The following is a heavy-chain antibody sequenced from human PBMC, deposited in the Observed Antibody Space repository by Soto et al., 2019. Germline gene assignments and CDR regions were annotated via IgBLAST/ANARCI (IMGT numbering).Heavy chain of an antibody. V-gene: IGHV1-46*01. Sequence: ASVKVSCKASGYTFTSYYMHWVRQAPGQGLEWMGIINPSGGSTSYAQKFQGRVTMTRDTSTSTVYMELSSLRSEDTAVYYRARVVYYYDSSAVYLSTYYFDYWGQGTLVTVSS. CDR2: INPSGGST. D-gene: IGHD3-22*01. J-gene: IGHJ4*02. CDR3: ARVVYYYDSSAVYLSTYYFDY. CDR1: GYTFTSYY.